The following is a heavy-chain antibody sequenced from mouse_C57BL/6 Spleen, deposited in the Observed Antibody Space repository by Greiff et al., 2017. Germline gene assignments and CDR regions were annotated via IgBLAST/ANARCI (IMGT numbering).Heavy chain of an antibody. V-gene: IGHV5-4*03. CDR1: GFTFSSYA. CDR2: ISDGGSYT. Sequence: DVMLVESGGGLVKPGGSLKLSCAASGFTFSSYAMSWVRQTPEKRLEWVATISDGGSYTYYPDNVKGRFTISRDNAKNNLYLQMSHLKSEDTAMYYCAVGRYYAMDYWGQGTSVTVSS. J-gene: IGHJ4*01. CDR3: AVGRYYAMDY. D-gene: IGHD4-1*01.